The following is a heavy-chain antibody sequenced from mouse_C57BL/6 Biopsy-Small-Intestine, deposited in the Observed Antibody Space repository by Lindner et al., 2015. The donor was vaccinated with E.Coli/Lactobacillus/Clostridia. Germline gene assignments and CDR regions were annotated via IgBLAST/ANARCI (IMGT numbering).Heavy chain of an antibody. D-gene: IGHD1-1*02. V-gene: IGHV1-84*02. J-gene: IGHJ4*01. CDR2: INAGKGNT. CDR1: GYIFSSCL. Sequence: KVSCKASGYIFSSCLVHWVRQAPGQRPEWLGWINAGKGNTKYSQKFQDRVTMTRDTSANILYLELSSLTFEDTAVYYCAKETYYGSGSYYNEPPDYWGQGTLVTVSS. CDR3: AKETYYGSGSYYNEPPDY.